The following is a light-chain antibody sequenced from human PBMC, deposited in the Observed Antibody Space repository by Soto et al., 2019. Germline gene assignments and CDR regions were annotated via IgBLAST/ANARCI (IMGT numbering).Light chain of an antibody. V-gene: IGKV3-15*01. CDR2: GAS. CDR3: QQYNNWPLT. CDR1: QSVSSN. J-gene: IGKJ1*01. Sequence: EFVLTQSPATLSVSPGERATLSCMASQSVSSNLAWYQQKPGQSPRLLIYGASTRATGIPARFSGSGSGTEFTLTISSLQSEDFAVYYCQQYNNWPLTFGQGTKVDIK.